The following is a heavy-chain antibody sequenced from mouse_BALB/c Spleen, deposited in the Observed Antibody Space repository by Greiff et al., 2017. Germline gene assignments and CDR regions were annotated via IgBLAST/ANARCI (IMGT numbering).Heavy chain of an antibody. CDR2: ISTYYGDA. D-gene: IGHD1-2*01. CDR3: ARKGDYDGFMDY. CDR1: GYTFTDYA. J-gene: IGHJ4*01. V-gene: IGHV1S137*01. Sequence: QVQLQQSGAELVRPGVSVKISCKGSGYTFTDYAMHWVKQSHAKSLEWIGVISTYYGDASYNQKFKGKATMTVDKSSSTAYMELARLTSEDSAIYYCARKGDYDGFMDYWGQGTSVTVSS.